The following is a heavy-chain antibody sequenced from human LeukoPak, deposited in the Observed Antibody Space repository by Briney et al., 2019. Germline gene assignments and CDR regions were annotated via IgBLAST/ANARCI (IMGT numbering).Heavy chain of an antibody. Sequence: GGSLRLSCAASGFTFRSYSMNWVRQAPGKGLERVSYISSSSAINYADSVKGRFTISRDNAKNSLYLQMNSLRDEDTAVYCCARDGLTRLRLGLDVWGQGTTVTVSS. CDR2: ISSSSAI. D-gene: IGHD5-18*01. J-gene: IGHJ6*02. CDR1: GFTFRSYS. V-gene: IGHV3-48*02. CDR3: ARDGLTRLRLGLDV.